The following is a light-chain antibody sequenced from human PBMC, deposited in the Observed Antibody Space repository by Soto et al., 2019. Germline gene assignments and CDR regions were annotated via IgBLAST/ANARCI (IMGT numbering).Light chain of an antibody. J-gene: IGKJ1*01. CDR3: QQYGSSLAWT. Sequence: EIVLTQSPGTLSLSPGERATLSCRASQSVSSSSLAWYQQKPGQAPRLLIYGASSRATGIPDRFSGSGSGTDFTLTISRLEPEDFAVYYCQQYGSSLAWTFGQGTKVDI. V-gene: IGKV3-20*01. CDR1: QSVSSSS. CDR2: GAS.